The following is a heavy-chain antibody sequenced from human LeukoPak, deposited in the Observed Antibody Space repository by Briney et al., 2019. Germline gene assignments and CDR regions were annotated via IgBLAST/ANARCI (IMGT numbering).Heavy chain of an antibody. D-gene: IGHD3-9*01. CDR3: ASTPPTYYDILTGLTDTFDY. V-gene: IGHV3-48*04. J-gene: IGHJ4*02. CDR2: ISSSSTTI. Sequence: GGSLRLSCAASGFTFSSYSMNWVRQAPGKGLEWVSYISSSSTTIYYADSVKGRFTISRDNAKNSLYLQMNSLRAEDTAVYYCASTPPTYYDILTGLTDTFDYWGQGTLVTVSS. CDR1: GFTFSSYS.